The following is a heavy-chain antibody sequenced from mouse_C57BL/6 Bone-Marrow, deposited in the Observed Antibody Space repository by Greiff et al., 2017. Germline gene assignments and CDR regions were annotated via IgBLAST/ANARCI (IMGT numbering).Heavy chain of an antibody. CDR2: ISSGSSTI. Sequence: EVKLVESGGGLVKPGGSLKLSCAASGFTFSDYGMHWVRQAPEKGLEWVAYISSGSSTIYYADTVKGRFTISRDNAKNTLFLQMTSLRSEDTAMYYCARREGYTWFAYWGQGTLVTVSA. D-gene: IGHD3-1*01. V-gene: IGHV5-17*01. CDR1: GFTFSDYG. CDR3: ARREGYTWFAY. J-gene: IGHJ3*01.